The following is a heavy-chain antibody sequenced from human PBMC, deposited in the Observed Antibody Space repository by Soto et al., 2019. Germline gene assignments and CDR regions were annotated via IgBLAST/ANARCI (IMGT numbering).Heavy chain of an antibody. Sequence: ASVKVSCKASGYTFTSYGISWVRQAPGQGLEWMGWISAYNGNTNYAQKLQGRVTMTTDTSTSTAYMELRSLRSDDTAVYYCARDVIDVVVPAAISLGWFDPWGQGTLVTVSS. CDR1: GYTFTSYG. D-gene: IGHD2-2*01. CDR2: ISAYNGNT. J-gene: IGHJ5*02. V-gene: IGHV1-18*01. CDR3: ARDVIDVVVPAAISLGWFDP.